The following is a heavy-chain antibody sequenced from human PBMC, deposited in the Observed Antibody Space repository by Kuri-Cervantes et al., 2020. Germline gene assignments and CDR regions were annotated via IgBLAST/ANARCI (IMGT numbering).Heavy chain of an antibody. V-gene: IGHV1-18*01. J-gene: IGHJ4*02. CDR2: ISAYNGNT. CDR1: GGTFSSYA. CDR3: ARDFRAVAGTYSED. D-gene: IGHD6-19*01. Sequence: ASVKVSCKASGGTFSSYAISWVRQAPGQGLEWMGWISAYNGNTNYAQKLQGRVTMTTDTSTSTAYMELRSLRSDDTAVYYCARDFRAVAGTYSEDWGQGTLVTVSS.